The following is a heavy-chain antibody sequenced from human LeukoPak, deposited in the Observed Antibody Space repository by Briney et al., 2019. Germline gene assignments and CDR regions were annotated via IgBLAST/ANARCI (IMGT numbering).Heavy chain of an antibody. Sequence: ASVKVSCKTSGYTFTNYAISWVRQAPGQGLEWMGWISGYNGNTNYAQNLQGRVTMTTDTSTSTAYMELRSLRSDDTAVYYCALIQYCTTITCYYFDYWGQGTLVTVSS. CDR2: ISGYNGNT. V-gene: IGHV1-18*01. J-gene: IGHJ4*02. CDR3: ALIQYCTTITCYYFDY. CDR1: GYTFTNYA. D-gene: IGHD2-8*01.